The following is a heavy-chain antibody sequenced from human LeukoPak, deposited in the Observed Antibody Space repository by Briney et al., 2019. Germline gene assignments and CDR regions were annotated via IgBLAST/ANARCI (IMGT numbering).Heavy chain of an antibody. J-gene: IGHJ5*02. D-gene: IGHD1-26*01. V-gene: IGHV4-34*01. CDR3: ARDVVGATTSTWFDP. CDR2: INHSGST. Sequence: SETLSLTCTVSGGSISSYYWSWIRQPPGKGLEWIGEINHSGSTNYNPSLKSRVTMSVDTSKNQFSLKLSSVTAADTAVYYCARDVVGATTSTWFDPWGQGTLVTVSS. CDR1: GGSISSYY.